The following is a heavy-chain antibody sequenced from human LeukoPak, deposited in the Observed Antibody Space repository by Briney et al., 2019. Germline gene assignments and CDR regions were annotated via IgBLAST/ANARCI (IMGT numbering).Heavy chain of an antibody. Sequence: GESLQISCKGSGYSFTSYWIGWVRQLPGKGLEWMGIIYPGDFDTRYSPSFQGQVTISADKSISTAYLQWSSLKASDTAMYYCATRIGYSSFDYWGQGTLVTVSS. CDR1: GYSFTSYW. CDR3: ATRIGYSSFDY. D-gene: IGHD5-18*01. J-gene: IGHJ4*02. CDR2: IYPGDFDT. V-gene: IGHV5-51*01.